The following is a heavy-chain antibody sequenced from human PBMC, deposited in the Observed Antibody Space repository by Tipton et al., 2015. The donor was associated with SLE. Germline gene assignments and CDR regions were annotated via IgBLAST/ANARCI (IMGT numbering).Heavy chain of an antibody. CDR1: DGSISDNY. Sequence: TLSLTCTISDGSISDNYWSWIRQPAGKGLEWIGRIYFSGSANYNPSLKRRLTISVDTSKNQFSLKLTSVTAADTAVYYCAREMDFRTSYYNNYVNWNFDLWGRGTLVTVSS. CDR3: AREMDFRTSYYNNYVNWNFDL. V-gene: IGHV4-4*07. J-gene: IGHJ2*01. CDR2: IYFSGSA. D-gene: IGHD4-11*01.